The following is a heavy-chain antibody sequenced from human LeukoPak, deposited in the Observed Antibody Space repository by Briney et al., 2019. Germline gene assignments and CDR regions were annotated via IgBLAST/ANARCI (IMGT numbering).Heavy chain of an antibody. CDR3: ARDYGGLTEGYYFDY. D-gene: IGHD4-23*01. J-gene: IGHJ4*02. Sequence: PGGSLRLSCAASGFTVSSYGMSWIRQAPGKGLEWVSYISSSGSTIYYAVSVKGRFTTSRDNAKNSLYLQMNSLRAEDTAVYYCARDYGGLTEGYYFDYWGQGTLVTVSS. V-gene: IGHV3-11*01. CDR2: ISSSGSTI. CDR1: GFTVSSYG.